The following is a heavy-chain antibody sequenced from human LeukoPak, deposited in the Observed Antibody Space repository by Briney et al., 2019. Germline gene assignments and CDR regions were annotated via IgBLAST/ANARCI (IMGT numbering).Heavy chain of an antibody. CDR1: GFIVSNNY. V-gene: IGHV3-66*01. J-gene: IGHJ5*02. D-gene: IGHD2-15*01. CDR2: IYTGGST. Sequence: TGGSLRLSCAASGFIVSNNYMSWVRQAPGKGLEWVSVIYTGGSTYYADSVKGRFTISRDNSKNTLYLQMNSLRAEDTAVYYCANSVFKVYWFDPWGQGTLVTVSS. CDR3: ANSVFKVYWFDP.